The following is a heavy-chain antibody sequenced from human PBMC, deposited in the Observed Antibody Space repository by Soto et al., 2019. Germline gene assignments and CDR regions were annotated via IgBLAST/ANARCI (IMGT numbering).Heavy chain of an antibody. CDR2: LAYHGRNE. V-gene: IGHV3-30*18. Sequence: ALRLSCAASGFTFNSYGMYWIRQAPGKGLEWVVGLAYHGRNEYYAHSVKGRFTTSRDNSNSTLFLQMNSLRPEDTAVYYCAKSYWPSINAVLTSAIDHWGRGTLVTVSS. J-gene: IGHJ4*02. D-gene: IGHD2-2*01. CDR3: AKSYWPSINAVLTSAIDH. CDR1: GFTFNSYG.